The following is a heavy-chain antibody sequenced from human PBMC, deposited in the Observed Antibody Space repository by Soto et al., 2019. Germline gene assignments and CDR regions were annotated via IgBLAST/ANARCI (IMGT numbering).Heavy chain of an antibody. CDR3: ERRYYYDSSGYYYH. CDR2: ISTYNGNT. V-gene: IGHV1-18*04. J-gene: IGHJ1*01. Sequence: ASVKVSCKASAYTFTSYGISWVRQAPGQGLEWLGWISTYNGNTNYAQKSQGRVTMTTDTTTSTVYMELRRLRSDDTAVYYCERRYYYDSSGYYYHWGQGTLVTVSS. D-gene: IGHD3-22*01. CDR1: AYTFTSYG.